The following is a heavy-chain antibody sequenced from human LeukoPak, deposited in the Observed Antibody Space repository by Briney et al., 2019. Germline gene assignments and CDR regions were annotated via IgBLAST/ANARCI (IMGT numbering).Heavy chain of an antibody. Sequence: SETLSPTATSLGGSVSAAPTIGYDGTWSRHPPGMGLDGMGFISYTGSTNYNPSLKSRVTISVDTSKNQSSLRLSSVTAADTAVYYCASHVPQEHSGSYWFDPWGQGTLVTVSS. CDR2: ISYTGST. V-gene: IGHV4-59*13. CDR3: ASHVPQEHSGSYWFDP. CDR1: AAPTIGYD. J-gene: IGHJ5*02. D-gene: IGHD1-26*01.